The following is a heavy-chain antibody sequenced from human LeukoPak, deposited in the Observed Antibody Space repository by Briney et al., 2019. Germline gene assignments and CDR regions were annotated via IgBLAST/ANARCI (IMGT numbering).Heavy chain of an antibody. D-gene: IGHD5-18*01. CDR3: ARESGYSYGYSIDY. CDR1: GFTLDDYG. CDR2: INWNGGST. J-gene: IGHJ4*02. V-gene: IGHV3-20*01. Sequence: GGSLRLSCAASGFTLDDYGMSWVRQARGKGLEWVSGINWNGGSTGYADSVKGRFTISRDNAKNSLYLQMNSLRAEDTALYHCARESGYSYGYSIDYWGQGTLVTVSS.